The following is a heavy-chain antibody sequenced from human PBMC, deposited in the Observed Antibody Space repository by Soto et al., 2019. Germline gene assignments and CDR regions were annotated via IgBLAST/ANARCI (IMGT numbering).Heavy chain of an antibody. CDR1: GFTFSSYG. D-gene: IGHD3-3*01. CDR2: ISYDGSNK. V-gene: IGHV3-30*18. J-gene: IGHJ6*03. CDR3: AKEGYYDFWSGYYTPNPPFYYMDV. Sequence: GGSLRLSCAASGFTFSSYGMHWVRQAPGKGLEWVAVISYDGSNKYYADSVKGRFTISRDNSKNTLYLQMNSLRAEDTAVYYCAKEGYYDFWSGYYTPNPPFYYMDVWGKGTTVTVSS.